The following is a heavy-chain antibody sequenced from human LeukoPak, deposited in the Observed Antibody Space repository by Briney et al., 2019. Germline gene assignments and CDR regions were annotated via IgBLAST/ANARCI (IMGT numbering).Heavy chain of an antibody. CDR2: ISGSGGST. J-gene: IGHJ4*02. Sequence: GESLKISCAASGFTFSSYAMSWVRQAPGKGLEWVSAISGSGGSTYYADSVKGRFTISRDNSKNTLYLQMNSLRAEDTAVYYCAKGPAAIGGIDYWGQGTLVTVSS. D-gene: IGHD2-2*02. CDR3: AKGPAAIGGIDY. CDR1: GFTFSSYA. V-gene: IGHV3-23*01.